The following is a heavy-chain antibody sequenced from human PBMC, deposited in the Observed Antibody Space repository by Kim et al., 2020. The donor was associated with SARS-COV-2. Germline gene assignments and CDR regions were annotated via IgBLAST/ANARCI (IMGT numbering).Heavy chain of an antibody. V-gene: IGHV3-23*01. CDR3: ANLQSTMVPSGF. CDR2: VTGGGGTT. Sequence: GGSLRLSCAASGFTFSTYAMSWVRQAPGEGLEWVSTVTGGGGTTYYAASVKGRFTISRDNSKNTLYLQMNSLRAEDTAVYYCANLQSTMVPSGFWGQGALVTVSS. CDR1: GFTFSTYA. J-gene: IGHJ4*02. D-gene: IGHD3-10*01.